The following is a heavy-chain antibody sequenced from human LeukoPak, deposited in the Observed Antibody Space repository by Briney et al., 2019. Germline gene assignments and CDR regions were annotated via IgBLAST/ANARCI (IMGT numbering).Heavy chain of an antibody. CDR2: ISSSSSYV. V-gene: IGHV3-21*01. J-gene: IGHJ4*02. D-gene: IGHD3-10*01. CDR1: GFTFSSYS. CDR3: ATVRGVIMAYFDY. Sequence: GGSLRLSCAASGFTFSSYSMNWVRQAPGKGLEWVSSISSSSSYVYYADSVKGRFTISRDNAKNTLYLQMNSLRAEDTAVYYCATVRGVIMAYFDYWGQGTLVTVSS.